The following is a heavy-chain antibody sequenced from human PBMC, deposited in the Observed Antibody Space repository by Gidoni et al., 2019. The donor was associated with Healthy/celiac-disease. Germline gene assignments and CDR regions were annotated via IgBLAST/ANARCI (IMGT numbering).Heavy chain of an antibody. V-gene: IGHV2-5*02. CDR1: GLSLSTSGVG. Sequence: QTTLKAPGPTLVKSTQTLTLTCTFAGLSLSTSGVGVGWIRQPPGKALECLALIYWDDVKRYSPSLKSRLTITKDTSKNQVVLTMTNMDPVDTATYYCAHSDQVVPAAPLFDYWGQGTLVTVSS. CDR3: AHSDQVVPAAPLFDY. CDR2: IYWDDVK. J-gene: IGHJ4*02. D-gene: IGHD2-2*01.